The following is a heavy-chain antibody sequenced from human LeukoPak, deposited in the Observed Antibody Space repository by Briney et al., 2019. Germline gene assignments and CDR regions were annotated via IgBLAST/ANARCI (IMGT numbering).Heavy chain of an antibody. J-gene: IGHJ4*02. CDR3: ARDREVNGAWHFDL. Sequence: SETLSLTCVVSGGSMSNTDWWNWVRQRPGQGLEWIGEIHHTVSARYNPSLESRVSISVDMSKNQVSLNVNSVTAADTAVYYCARDREVNGAWHFDLWGQGSLVTVSS. CDR1: GGSMSNTDW. V-gene: IGHV4/OR15-8*01. CDR2: IHHTVSA. D-gene: IGHD5-24*01.